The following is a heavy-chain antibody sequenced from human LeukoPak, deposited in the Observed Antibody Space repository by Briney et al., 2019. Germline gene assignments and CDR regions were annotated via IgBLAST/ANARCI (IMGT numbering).Heavy chain of an antibody. CDR3: ARIRGGITMVRGAKNWFDP. CDR2: FDPEDGET. CDR1: GYTLTELS. D-gene: IGHD3-10*01. Sequence: ASVKVSCKVSGYTLTELSMHWVRQAPGKGLEWMGGFDPEDGETIYAQKFQGRVTMTEDTSTDTAYMELSSLRSEDTAVYYCARIRGGITMVRGAKNWFDPWGQGTLVTVSS. V-gene: IGHV1-24*01. J-gene: IGHJ5*02.